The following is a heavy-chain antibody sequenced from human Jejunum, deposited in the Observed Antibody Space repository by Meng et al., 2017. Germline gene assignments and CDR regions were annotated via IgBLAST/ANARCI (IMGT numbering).Heavy chain of an antibody. CDR1: GGSVSMSGYQ. Sequence: SGPGPRSLPGPPSLTCSVSGGSVSMSGYQWSWIRQPPGKALEWIGYASTNYNPPLKSRVTISVDTSKNQFSLRLTSVTAADTAVYYCARDHMGSLDYWGQGILVTVSS. V-gene: IGHV4-61*08. CDR3: ARDHMGSLDY. J-gene: IGHJ4*02. D-gene: IGHD1-26*01. CDR2: AST.